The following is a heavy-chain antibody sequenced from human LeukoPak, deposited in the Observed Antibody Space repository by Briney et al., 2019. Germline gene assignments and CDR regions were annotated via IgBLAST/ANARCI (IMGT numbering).Heavy chain of an antibody. CDR1: GFTSSSYW. CDR3: ASRRAMVY. J-gene: IGHJ4*02. CDR2: IKQDGSEK. D-gene: IGHD5-18*01. V-gene: IGHV3-7*01. Sequence: GGSLRLSCAASGFTSSSYWMSWVRQAPGKGLEWVANIKQDGSEKYYVDSVKGRFTISRDNAKNSLYLQMNSLRAEDTAVYYCASRRAMVYWGQGTLVTVSS.